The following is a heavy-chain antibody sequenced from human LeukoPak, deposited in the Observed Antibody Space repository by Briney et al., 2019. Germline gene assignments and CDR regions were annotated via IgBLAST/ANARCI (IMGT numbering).Heavy chain of an antibody. CDR3: ARVRYSSSWYLDY. CDR2: IYYSGST. Sequence: SETLSLTCSVSGGYISSYYWSWIRQPPGKGLEWIGYIYYSGSTNYNPSLKSRVTISVDTSKNQFSLKLSSVTAADTAVYYCARVRYSSSWYLDYWGQGTLVTVSS. V-gene: IGHV4-59*01. D-gene: IGHD6-13*01. CDR1: GGYISSYY. J-gene: IGHJ4*02.